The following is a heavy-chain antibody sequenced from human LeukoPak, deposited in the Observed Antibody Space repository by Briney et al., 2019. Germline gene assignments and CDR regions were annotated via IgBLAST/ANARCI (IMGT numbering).Heavy chain of an antibody. CDR2: IYYSGST. CDR1: GGSISSYY. D-gene: IGHD3-22*01. J-gene: IGHJ3*02. CDR3: ARDSGYYDSSGYRAFDI. Sequence: SETLSLTCTVSGGSISSYYWSWIRQPAGKGLEWIGYIYYSGSTNYNPSLKSRVTISVDTSKNQFSLKLSSVTAADTAVYYCARDSGYYDSSGYRAFDIWGQGTMVTVSS. V-gene: IGHV4-59*01.